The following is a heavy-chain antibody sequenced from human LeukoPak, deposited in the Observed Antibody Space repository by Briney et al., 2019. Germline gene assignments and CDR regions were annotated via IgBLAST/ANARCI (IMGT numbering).Heavy chain of an antibody. CDR3: ARRGDHGNDY. Sequence: KSSETLSLTCTVSGGSISSSSYYWGWIRQPPGKGLEWIGSIYYSGSTYYNPSLKSRVTISVDTSKNQFSLKLSSVTAADTAVYYCARRGDHGNDYWGQGTLVTVSS. J-gene: IGHJ4*02. D-gene: IGHD4-17*01. V-gene: IGHV4-39*07. CDR2: IYYSGST. CDR1: GGSISSSSYY.